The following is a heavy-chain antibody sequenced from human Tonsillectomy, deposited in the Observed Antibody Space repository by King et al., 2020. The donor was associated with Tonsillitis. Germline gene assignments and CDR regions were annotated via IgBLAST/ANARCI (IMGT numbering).Heavy chain of an antibody. J-gene: IGHJ4*02. CDR2: SSGSGDTT. CDR1: GFTFSNYV. Sequence: VQLVESGGGLVQPGGSLRLSCAASGFTFSNYVMNWVRQAPGKGLEWVSSSSGSGDTTYYADSVKGRFTISRDNSKNTLYLQMNSLRAEDTAVYYCAKDHVTRGWWDFGYWGQGNLVTVSS. D-gene: IGHD6-19*01. CDR3: AKDHVTRGWWDFGY. V-gene: IGHV3-23*04.